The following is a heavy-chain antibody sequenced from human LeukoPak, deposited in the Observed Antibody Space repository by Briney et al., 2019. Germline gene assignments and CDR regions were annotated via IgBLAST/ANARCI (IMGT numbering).Heavy chain of an antibody. CDR3: ARLGGPAAVDY. CDR2: MYNSGST. Sequence: SETPSLTCTVSGASIRSYYWSWIRQPSGRGLEWIGYMYNSGSTYYNPSLKSRVTISGDTSKNQFSLKLTSVTAADTAVYYCARLGGPAAVDYWGQGTPVTVSS. V-gene: IGHV4-59*01. D-gene: IGHD2-2*01. J-gene: IGHJ4*02. CDR1: GASIRSYY.